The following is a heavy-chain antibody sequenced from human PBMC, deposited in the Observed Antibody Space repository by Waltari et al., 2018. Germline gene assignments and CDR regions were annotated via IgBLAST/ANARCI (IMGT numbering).Heavy chain of an antibody. D-gene: IGHD3-10*01. CDR2: ISGSGDNT. Sequence: EVQLLDSGRGLVQPGRSLSTTCAASGSTFSNHPLSWARQAPGKGLEWGSAISGSGDNTFYVDSVKGRFTISRDNSKNTLYLQMNSLRAEDTAVYYCAKHLTLVRGIGPYFDYWGQGTLVTVSS. J-gene: IGHJ4*02. CDR3: AKHLTLVRGIGPYFDY. CDR1: GSTFSNHP. V-gene: IGHV3-23*01.